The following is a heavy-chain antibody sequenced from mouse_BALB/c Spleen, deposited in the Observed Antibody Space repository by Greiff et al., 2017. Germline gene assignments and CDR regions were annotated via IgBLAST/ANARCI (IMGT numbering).Heavy chain of an antibody. D-gene: IGHD2-4*01. CDR1: GYSFTGYY. CDR3: ARTMITTHYWYFDV. Sequence: LVKTGASVKISCKASGYSFTGYYMHWVKQSHGKSLEWIGYISCYNGATSYNQKFKGKATFTVDTSSSTAYMQFNSLTSEDSAVYYCARTMITTHYWYFDVWGAGTTVTVSS. CDR2: ISCYNGAT. V-gene: IGHV1S34*01. J-gene: IGHJ1*01.